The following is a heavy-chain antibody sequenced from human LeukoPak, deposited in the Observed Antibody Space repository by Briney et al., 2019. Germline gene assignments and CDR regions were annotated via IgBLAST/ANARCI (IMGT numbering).Heavy chain of an antibody. CDR2: MSPKSGIT. CDR1: GYTFTSYG. V-gene: IGHV1-8*02. Sequence: ASVKVSCKASGYTFTSYGISWVRQAPGQGLEWMGWMSPKSGITGYAQKFQGRVTMTRNTSISTAYMELRSLTSEDTAVYYCARQERGWLQISRFDPWGQGTLVTVSS. J-gene: IGHJ5*02. D-gene: IGHD5-24*01. CDR3: ARQERGWLQISRFDP.